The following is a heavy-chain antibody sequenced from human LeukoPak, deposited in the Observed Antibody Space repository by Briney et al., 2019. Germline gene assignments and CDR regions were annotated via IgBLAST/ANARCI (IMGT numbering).Heavy chain of an antibody. CDR2: ISGSGYTI. Sequence: GGSLRLSCAASGFTFNDYYMTWIRQAPGKGLEWVSYISGSGYTIYYADSVKGRFTISRDNAKNSLSLQMNSLRAEDTAMYYCARERGGFGDYWGQGTPVTVSS. CDR1: GFTFNDYY. D-gene: IGHD3-10*01. CDR3: ARERGGFGDY. J-gene: IGHJ4*02. V-gene: IGHV3-11*01.